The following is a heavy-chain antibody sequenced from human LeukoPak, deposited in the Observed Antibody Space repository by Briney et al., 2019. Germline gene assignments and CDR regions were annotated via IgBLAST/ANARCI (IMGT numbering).Heavy chain of an antibody. D-gene: IGHD4-17*01. CDR2: IYYSGST. J-gene: IGHJ4*02. Sequence: PSETLSLTCTVSGGSISSYYWSWIRQPPGKGLEWMGYIYYSGSTNYNPSLKSRVTISVDTSKHHFSLKLSSVTAADTAVYYCARKTVTTRGSFDYWGQGTLVTVSS. V-gene: IGHV4-59*01. CDR3: ARKTVTTRGSFDY. CDR1: GGSISSYY.